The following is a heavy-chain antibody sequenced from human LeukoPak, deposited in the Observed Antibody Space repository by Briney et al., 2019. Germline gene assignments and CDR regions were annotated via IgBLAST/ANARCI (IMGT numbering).Heavy chain of an antibody. Sequence: GGSLRLSCAASGFSFSSYGMSWVRQAPGKGLEWVSSIAGSSGYISYADSVKGRFTISRDNAKKSLYLQMTSLTAEDTAVYYCTTRLHYYDSSGYYSFDYWGQGTLVTVSS. CDR2: IAGSSGYI. CDR1: GFSFSSYG. CDR3: TTRLHYYDSSGYYSFDY. J-gene: IGHJ4*02. V-gene: IGHV3-21*01. D-gene: IGHD3-22*01.